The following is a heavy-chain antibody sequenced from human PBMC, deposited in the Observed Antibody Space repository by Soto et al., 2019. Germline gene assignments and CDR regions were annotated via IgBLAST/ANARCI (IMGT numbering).Heavy chain of an antibody. CDR1: GYSFTSYW. D-gene: IGHD3-9*01. CDR3: ARLVDIFTDPRGGIYNCFDP. J-gene: IGHJ5*02. V-gene: IGHV5-51*01. Sequence: RESLNISCKGSGYSFTSYWIGWVRRMPGKGLEWMGIIYPGDSDTRYSPSFQGQVTISADKSISTAYLQWSSLKASDTAMYYCARLVDIFTDPRGGIYNCFDPWGQGTLVTVSS. CDR2: IYPGDSDT.